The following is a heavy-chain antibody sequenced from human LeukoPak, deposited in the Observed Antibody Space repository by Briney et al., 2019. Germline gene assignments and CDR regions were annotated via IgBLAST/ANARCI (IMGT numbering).Heavy chain of an antibody. CDR3: ARDNRHDYGDYGGGFDD. CDR1: GSTFTSYG. V-gene: IGHV1-18*01. D-gene: IGHD4-17*01. Sequence: ASVKVSFKASGSTFTSYGISWVRQAPGQGLGWMGWISVYNGNTNYAQKLQGRFTMTTDTSTSTAYMELRSLRSDDTAVYYCARDNRHDYGDYGGGFDDWGQGTLVTASS. CDR2: ISVYNGNT. J-gene: IGHJ4*02.